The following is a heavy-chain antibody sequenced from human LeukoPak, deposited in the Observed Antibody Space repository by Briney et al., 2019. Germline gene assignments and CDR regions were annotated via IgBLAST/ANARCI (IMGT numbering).Heavy chain of an antibody. CDR1: GFTFSSYA. J-gene: IGHJ4*02. CDR3: ARGPGIQHPQFDY. Sequence: GGSLRLSCAASGFTFSSYAMHWVRQAPGKGLEYVSAISSNGGSTYYANSVKGRFTISRDNSKNTLYLQMGSLRAEDMAVYYCARGPGIQHPQFDYWGQGTLATVSS. D-gene: IGHD5-18*01. CDR2: ISSNGGST. V-gene: IGHV3-64*01.